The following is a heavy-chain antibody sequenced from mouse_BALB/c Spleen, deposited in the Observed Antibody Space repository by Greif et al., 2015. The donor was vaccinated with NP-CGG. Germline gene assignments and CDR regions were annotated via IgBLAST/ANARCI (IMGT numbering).Heavy chain of an antibody. CDR2: ISSGGSYT. Sequence: EVHLVESGGGLVKPGGSLKLSCAASGFTFSSYAMSWVRQTPEKRLEWVATISSGGSYTYYPDSVKGRFTISRDNAKNTLYLQMSSLRSEDTAMYYCARDGSHYAMDYWGQGTSVTVSS. D-gene: IGHD1-1*01. CDR3: ARDGSHYAMDY. CDR1: GFTFSSYA. J-gene: IGHJ4*01. V-gene: IGHV5-9-3*01.